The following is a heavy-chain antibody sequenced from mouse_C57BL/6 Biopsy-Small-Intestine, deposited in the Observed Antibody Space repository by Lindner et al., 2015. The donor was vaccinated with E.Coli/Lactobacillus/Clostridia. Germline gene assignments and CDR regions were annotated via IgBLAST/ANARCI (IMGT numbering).Heavy chain of an antibody. Sequence: VQLQESGAELARPGTSVKLSCKASGYTFTSFGISWVKQRTGQGLEWIGEIYPRSGNTYYNEKFKDKATLTADKSSSTAYMELRSLTSEDSVVYFCARYPWYFDVWGTGTRVTVSS. V-gene: IGHV1-81*01. J-gene: IGHJ1*03. CDR2: IYPRSGNT. CDR3: ARYPWYFDV. CDR1: GYTFTSFG.